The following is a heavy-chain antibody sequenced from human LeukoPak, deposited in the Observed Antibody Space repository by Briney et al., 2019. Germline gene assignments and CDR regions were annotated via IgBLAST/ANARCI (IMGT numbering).Heavy chain of an antibody. J-gene: IGHJ5*02. Sequence: QPGRSLRLSCAVSGFTFSSYGMHWVRQAPGKGLEWVSVISYDGSNTYYADSVKGRFTISRDNSKNTLYLQMNSLRAEDTAVYYCARDRVVVRAAIHWFDPWGQGTLVTVSS. CDR2: ISYDGSNT. CDR3: ARDRVVVRAAIHWFDP. CDR1: GFTFSSYG. D-gene: IGHD2-2*01. V-gene: IGHV3-33*01.